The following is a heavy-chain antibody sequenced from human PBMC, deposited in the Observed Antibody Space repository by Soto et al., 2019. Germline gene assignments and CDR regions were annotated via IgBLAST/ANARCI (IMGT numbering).Heavy chain of an antibody. Sequence: PGGSLILSCAASGFTFSSYGMHWVRQAPGKGLEWVAVISYDGSNKYYADSVKGRFTISGDNSKNTLYLQMNSLRPEDTALYYCAKDEYYYSRSGYYIFDDWGQGTLVTVS. CDR1: GFTFSSYG. CDR3: AKDEYYYSRSGYYIFDD. CDR2: ISYDGSNK. V-gene: IGHV3-30*18. D-gene: IGHD3-22*01. J-gene: IGHJ4*02.